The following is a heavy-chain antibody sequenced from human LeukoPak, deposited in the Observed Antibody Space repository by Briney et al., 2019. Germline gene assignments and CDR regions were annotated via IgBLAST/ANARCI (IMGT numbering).Heavy chain of an antibody. CDR2: ISGNSGSI. CDR3: EKDMTYRVGATDAFDI. V-gene: IGHV3-9*01. CDR1: GFTFNDYA. D-gene: IGHD1-26*01. Sequence: GRSLSLSCAATGFTFNDYARHWVRQAPGKGLEWVSGISGNSGSIGYADSVKRRFTISRDTAKNSLYLHTNSLRAEDTALNDCEKDMTYRVGATDAFDIWGQGTMVTVSS. J-gene: IGHJ3*02.